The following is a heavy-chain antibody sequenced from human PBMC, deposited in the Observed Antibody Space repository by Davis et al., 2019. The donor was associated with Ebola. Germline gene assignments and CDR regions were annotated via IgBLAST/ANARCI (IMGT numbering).Heavy chain of an antibody. J-gene: IGHJ4*02. D-gene: IGHD6-19*01. Sequence: MPSETLSLTCAVYGGSFSGYYWSWIRQPPGKGLEWIGEIHHSGSTNYNPSLKSRVTISVDTSKNQFSLKLSSVTAADTAVYYCARREVGGIAVFDYWGQGTLVTVSS. CDR3: ARREVGGIAVFDY. V-gene: IGHV4-34*01. CDR2: IHHSGST. CDR1: GGSFSGYY.